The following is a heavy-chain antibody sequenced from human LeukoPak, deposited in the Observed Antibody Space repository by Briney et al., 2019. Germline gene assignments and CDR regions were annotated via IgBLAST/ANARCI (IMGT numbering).Heavy chain of an antibody. CDR1: GFTFSSYS. Sequence: HGGSLRLSCAASGFTFSSYSMNWVRQAPGKGLEWVSCISSSSSTIYYADSVKGRFTISRDNAKNSLYLQMNSLRDEDTAVYYCAGGVRYYDSSGYYPKPFDYWGQGTLVTVSS. J-gene: IGHJ4*02. D-gene: IGHD3-22*01. CDR2: ISSSSSTI. CDR3: AGGVRYYDSSGYYPKPFDY. V-gene: IGHV3-48*02.